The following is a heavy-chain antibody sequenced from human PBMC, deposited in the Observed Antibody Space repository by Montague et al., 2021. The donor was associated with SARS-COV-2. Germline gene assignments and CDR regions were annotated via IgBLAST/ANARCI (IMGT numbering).Heavy chain of an antibody. CDR2: ISSSGSTI. CDR3: ARADTAMVIYFDY. CDR1: GFTFSSYE. Sequence: SLRLSCAASGFTFSSYEMNWVRQAPGKGLEWVSYISSSGSTIYYSDSVKSLFTISRDNAKNSLYLQMNSPRAEDTAVYYCARADTAMVIYFDYWGQGTLVTVSS. J-gene: IGHJ4*02. V-gene: IGHV3-48*03. D-gene: IGHD5-18*01.